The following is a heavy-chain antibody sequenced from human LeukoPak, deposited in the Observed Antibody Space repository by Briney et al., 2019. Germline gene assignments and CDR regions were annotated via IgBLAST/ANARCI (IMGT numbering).Heavy chain of an antibody. Sequence: AGGPLRLPCAASRFTVSRHYMSWVRHAPGKGLEGFSVIYSGGSTYYTDYVKGGFTISRDNSKNTLYLQMNSLRAEDTAVYYCARVCSTSCRYSDDFDIWGQGTMVTVSS. D-gene: IGHD2-2*01. J-gene: IGHJ3*02. V-gene: IGHV3-53*01. CDR2: IYSGGST. CDR1: RFTVSRHY. CDR3: ARVCSTSCRYSDDFDI.